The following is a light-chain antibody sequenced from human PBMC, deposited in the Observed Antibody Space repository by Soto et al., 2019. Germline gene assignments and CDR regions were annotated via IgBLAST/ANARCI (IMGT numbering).Light chain of an antibody. CDR2: GAS. CDR3: QQYGSSPLLT. J-gene: IGKJ1*01. CDR1: QSVSSSY. V-gene: IGKV3-20*01. Sequence: EIVLTQSPGTLSLSPGERATLSCRASQSVSSSYLAWYQQKPGQAPRLLIYGASSRATGIPDRFSGSGSGTDFTLTISRLEPEDFAVYYCQQYGSSPLLTFVQGTKVDSK.